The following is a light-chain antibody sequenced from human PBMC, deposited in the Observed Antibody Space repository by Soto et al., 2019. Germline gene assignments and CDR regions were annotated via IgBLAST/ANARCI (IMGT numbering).Light chain of an antibody. CDR1: QGIRND. Sequence: AIPLTQAPASLSDSVGDRVTITCRASQGIRNDLGWYQQKSGKAPKFLIYGASSLQSGVPSRFSGSGSGTEFTLTISNLQPEDFATYYCPHDYHHPYTFGQRTRLEIK. J-gene: IGKJ5*01. V-gene: IGKV1-6*01. CDR2: GAS. CDR3: PHDYHHPYT.